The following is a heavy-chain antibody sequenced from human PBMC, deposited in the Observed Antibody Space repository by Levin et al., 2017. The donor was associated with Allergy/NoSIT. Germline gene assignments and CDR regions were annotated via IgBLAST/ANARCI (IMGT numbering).Heavy chain of an antibody. Sequence: GGSLRLSCVVSGFTLSSYGMHWVRQAPGKGLEWVAVMSYDGIKKYYGDSVKGRFTISRDNSKNTVYLQMNSLRAEDTAVYYCARDEYYHDTSGYYLFDYWGQGILVTVSS. CDR3: ARDEYYHDTSGYYLFDY. CDR1: GFTLSSYG. J-gene: IGHJ4*02. CDR2: MSYDGIKK. V-gene: IGHV3-30*03. D-gene: IGHD3-22*01.